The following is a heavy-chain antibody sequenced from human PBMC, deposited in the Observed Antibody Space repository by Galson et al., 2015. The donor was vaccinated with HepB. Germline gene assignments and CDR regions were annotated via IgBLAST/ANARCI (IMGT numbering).Heavy chain of an antibody. CDR2: IKEDESTK. V-gene: IGHV3-7*03. CDR1: GFTFTNYW. CDR3: VSQYHRGWL. Sequence: SLRLSCAASGFTFTNYWMSWIRQAPGKGPEWVANIKEDESTKAYVDSVKGRFTISRDNAKNSLYLEMNSLRAEDTAVYYCVSQYHRGWLWGQGTMVTVSS. D-gene: IGHD6-19*01. J-gene: IGHJ3*01.